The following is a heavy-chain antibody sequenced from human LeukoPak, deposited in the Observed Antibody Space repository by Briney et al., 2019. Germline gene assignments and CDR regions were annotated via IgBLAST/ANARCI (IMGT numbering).Heavy chain of an antibody. CDR1: GFTFSNFL. D-gene: IGHD1-26*01. CDR2: ISGSGGDT. V-gene: IGHV3-23*01. Sequence: GGSLRLACAASGFTFSNFLMTWVRQAPGKGPEWVSAISGSGGDTYYADSVKGRFTISRDKSKNTLYLQMNSLRAEDKAVYYCAKKGATTGDFAYWGQGTLVTVSS. CDR3: AKKGATTGDFAY. J-gene: IGHJ4*02.